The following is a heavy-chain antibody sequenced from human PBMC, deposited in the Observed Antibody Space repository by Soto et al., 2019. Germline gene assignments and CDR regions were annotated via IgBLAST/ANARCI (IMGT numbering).Heavy chain of an antibody. V-gene: IGHV3-9*01. J-gene: IGHJ4*02. CDR2: ISWSSSSM. CDR1: GFTFYDYA. Sequence: SLRLSCAASGFTFYDYAVHFFRQSAGKGLEWVSGISWSSSSMGYADSVKGRFTISRDNAKNSLYLQMNSLRADDTALYYCAKGSCSSTNCYCDYWGQGTLVTVSS. CDR3: AKGSCSSTNCYCDY. D-gene: IGHD2-2*01.